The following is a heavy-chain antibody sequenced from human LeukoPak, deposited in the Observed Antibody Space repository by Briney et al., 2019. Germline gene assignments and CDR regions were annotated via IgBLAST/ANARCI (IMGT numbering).Heavy chain of an antibody. CDR1: GGSISSSSYY. J-gene: IGHJ6*02. V-gene: IGHV4-39*07. Sequence: PSETLSLTCTVSGGSISSSSYYWGWIRQPPGKGLEWIGSIYYSGSTYYNPSLKSRVTISVDTSKNQFSLKLSSVTAADTAVYYCARGPSSGYGMDVWGQGTTVTVSS. CDR2: IYYSGST. CDR3: ARGPSSGYGMDV. D-gene: IGHD6-6*01.